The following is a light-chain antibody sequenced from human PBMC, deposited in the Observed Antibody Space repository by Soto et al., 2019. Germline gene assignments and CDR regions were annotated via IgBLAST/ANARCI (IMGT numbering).Light chain of an antibody. Sequence: QSALTQPASVSGSPGQSITISCTGTSSDVGSYNVVSWYQQHPGKAPKLMISEDSKRPSGVSNRFSGSKSGNTASLTISGLQAEDEADYYCSSYTSKSSLIFGGGTKVTVL. CDR2: EDS. V-gene: IGLV2-14*02. CDR3: SSYTSKSSLI. CDR1: SSDVGSYNV. J-gene: IGLJ2*01.